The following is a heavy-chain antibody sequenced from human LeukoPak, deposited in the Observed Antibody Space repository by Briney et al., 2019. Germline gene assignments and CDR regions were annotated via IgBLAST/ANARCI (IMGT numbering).Heavy chain of an antibody. J-gene: IGHJ4*02. V-gene: IGHV3-11*04. CDR3: ATHIFSELRYFDWSTNE. D-gene: IGHD3-9*01. CDR1: GFTFSDYY. CDR2: ISSSGSTI. Sequence: GRSLRLSCAASGFTFSDYYMSWIRQAPGKGLEWVSYISSSGSTIYYADSVKGRFTISRDNAKNSLYLQMNSLRAEDTAVYYCATHIFSELRYFDWSTNEWGQGTLVTVSS.